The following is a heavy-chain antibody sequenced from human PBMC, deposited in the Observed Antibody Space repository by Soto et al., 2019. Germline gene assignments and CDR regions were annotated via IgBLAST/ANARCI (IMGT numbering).Heavy chain of an antibody. D-gene: IGHD2-2*01. CDR2: INPNSGGT. V-gene: IGHV1-2*04. CDR1: GYTFTGYY. CDR3: ARDSGGAIVVVPAAYGMDV. J-gene: IGHJ6*02. Sequence: ASVKVSCKASGYTFTGYYMHWLRQSPGQGLEWMGWINPNSGGTSYAQKFQGWVTMTRDTSISTAYMELSRLRSDDTAVYYCARDSGGAIVVVPAAYGMDVWGQGTTVTVSS.